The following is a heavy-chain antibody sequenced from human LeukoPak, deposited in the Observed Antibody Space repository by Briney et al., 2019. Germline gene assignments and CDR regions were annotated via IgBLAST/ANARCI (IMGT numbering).Heavy chain of an antibody. V-gene: IGHV3-23*01. CDR2: ISGSGGST. J-gene: IGHJ3*02. D-gene: IGHD3-10*01. CDR3: ARDEKFGAFDI. Sequence: GGSLRLSCAASGFTFSSYAMSWVRQAPGKGLEWVSAISGSGGSTYYADSVKGRFTISRDNAKNSLYLQMNSLRAEDTAVYYCARDEKFGAFDIWGQGTMVTVSS. CDR1: GFTFSSYA.